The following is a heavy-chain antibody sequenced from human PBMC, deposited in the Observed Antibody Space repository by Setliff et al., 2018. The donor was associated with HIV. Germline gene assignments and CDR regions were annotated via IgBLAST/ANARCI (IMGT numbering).Heavy chain of an antibody. CDR1: GFTSTDFG. D-gene: IGHD4-4*01. J-gene: IGHJ4*02. CDR2: FKSKTDGGTT. Sequence: GGSLRLSCAASGFTSTDFGMHWVRQASGKGLEWVGRFKSKTDGGTTDYAAPVKGRFTISRDNAKNSLYLQMNSLRAEDTAVYYCARDTELAYVDYWGQGTLVTVSS. CDR3: ARDTELAYVDY. V-gene: IGHV3-15*01.